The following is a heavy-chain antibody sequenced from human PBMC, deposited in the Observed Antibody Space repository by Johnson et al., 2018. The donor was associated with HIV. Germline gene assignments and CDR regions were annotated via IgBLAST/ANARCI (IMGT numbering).Heavy chain of an antibody. J-gene: IGHJ3*02. CDR3: ARDMVQLELLGAFDI. CDR1: GFTFSSYW. D-gene: IGHD1-7*01. V-gene: IGHV3-48*01. Sequence: VQLVESGGGLVQPGGSLRLSCAASGFTFSSYWMSWVRQAPGKGLECISYISSSGSTIYYADYVKGRFTISRDNSKNTLYLQMNTLRAEDTAVYYCARDMVQLELLGAFDIWGQGTMVTVSS. CDR2: ISSSGSTI.